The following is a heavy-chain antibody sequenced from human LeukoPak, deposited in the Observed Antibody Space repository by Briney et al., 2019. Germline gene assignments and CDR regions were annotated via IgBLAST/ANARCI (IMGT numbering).Heavy chain of an antibody. V-gene: IGHV3-73*01. D-gene: IGHD4-23*01. CDR3: TRRPFGGNTSPYWYFDL. CDR1: GFTFSDSA. Sequence: GGPLRLSCAASGFTFSDSAMHWVRQASGKGLEWVGRIRNKPNNYATAYAASVKDRFTISRDDSKNTAFLQMNSLETEDTAVYYCTRRPFGGNTSPYWYFDLWGRGTLVTVSS. CDR2: IRNKPNNYAT. J-gene: IGHJ2*01.